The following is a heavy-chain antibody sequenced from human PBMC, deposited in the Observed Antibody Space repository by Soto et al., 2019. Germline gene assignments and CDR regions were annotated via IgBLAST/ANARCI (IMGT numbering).Heavy chain of an antibody. J-gene: IGHJ4*02. D-gene: IGHD4-17*01. CDR1: GFTFSSYS. CDR3: TRPDYGDQDY. Sequence: GGSLRLSCAASGFTFSSYSMNWVRQAPGKGLEWVSSIRSKANSYATAYAASVKGRFTISRDDSKNTAYLQINSLKTEDTAVYYCTRPDYGDQDYWGQGTLVTVSS. CDR2: IRSKANSYAT. V-gene: IGHV3-73*01.